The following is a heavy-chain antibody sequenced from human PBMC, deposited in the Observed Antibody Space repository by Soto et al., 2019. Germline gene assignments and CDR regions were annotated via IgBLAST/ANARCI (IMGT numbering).Heavy chain of an antibody. CDR1: GFSLSTSGMC. D-gene: IGHD6-19*01. J-gene: IGHJ4*02. CDR2: IDWDDDK. Sequence: SGPTLVNPTQTLTLTCTFSGFSLSTSGMCVSWIRQPPGKALEWLALIDWDDDKYYSTSLKTRLTISKDTSKNQVALTMTNMDPVDTATYYCARGYSSGWLFDYWGQGTLVTVSS. V-gene: IGHV2-70*01. CDR3: ARGYSSGWLFDY.